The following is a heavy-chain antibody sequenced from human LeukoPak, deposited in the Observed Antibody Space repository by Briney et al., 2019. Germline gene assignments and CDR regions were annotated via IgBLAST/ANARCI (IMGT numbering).Heavy chain of an antibody. CDR2: ISYDGSDK. CDR3: ATDPRLLIY. J-gene: IGHJ4*01. Sequence: GRSLRLSCAASGFTFSHYGMHWVRQAPGKGLEWVAVISYDGSDKYYTDSVKGRFTISRDNAKNSLYLQMNSLRPEDTALYYCATDPRLLIYWGHGTLVTVSS. D-gene: IGHD2-21*01. CDR1: GFTFSHYG. V-gene: IGHV3-30*03.